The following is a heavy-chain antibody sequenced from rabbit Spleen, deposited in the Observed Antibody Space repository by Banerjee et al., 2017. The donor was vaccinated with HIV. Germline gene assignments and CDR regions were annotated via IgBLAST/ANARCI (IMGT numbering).Heavy chain of an antibody. CDR2: IDTGSRDFT. V-gene: IGHV1S40*01. CDR3: ARDTGSSFSSYGMDL. J-gene: IGHJ6*01. Sequence: QSLEESGGDLVKPGASLTLTCIASGVSFSGDSYMCWVRQAPGRGLEWIACIDTGSRDFTYSATWAKGRFTISKTSSTTVTLQMTSLTAADTATYFCARDTGSSFSSYGMDLWGPGTLVTVS. D-gene: IGHD8-1*01. CDR1: GVSFSGDSY.